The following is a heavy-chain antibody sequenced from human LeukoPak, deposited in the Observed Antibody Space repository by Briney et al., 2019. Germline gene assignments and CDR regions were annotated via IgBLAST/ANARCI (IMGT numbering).Heavy chain of an antibody. CDR3: AKDAYSYGNY. CDR2: IKQDGSES. Sequence: GGSLRLSCAASGFTFSSYWMSWVRQDPGKGLEWVANIKQDGSESNYVDSVKGRFTISRDNAKNSLYLQMNSLRAEDTAVYYCAKDAYSYGNYWGQGTLVTVSS. CDR1: GFTFSSYW. D-gene: IGHD5-18*01. V-gene: IGHV3-7*05. J-gene: IGHJ4*02.